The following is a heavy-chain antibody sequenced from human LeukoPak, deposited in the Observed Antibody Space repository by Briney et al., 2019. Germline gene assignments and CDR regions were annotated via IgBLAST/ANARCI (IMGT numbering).Heavy chain of an antibody. CDR3: ARDHTSRKMATIYY. V-gene: IGHV1-2*02. J-gene: IGHJ4*02. D-gene: IGHD5-24*01. CDR1: GYTFTGYY. CDR2: INPNSGGT. Sequence: EASVKVSCKASGYTFTGYYMHWVRQAPGQGLEWMGWINPNSGGTNYAQKFQGRVTMTRDTSISTAYMELSRLRSDDTAVYYCARDHTSRKMATIYYWGQGTLVTVSS.